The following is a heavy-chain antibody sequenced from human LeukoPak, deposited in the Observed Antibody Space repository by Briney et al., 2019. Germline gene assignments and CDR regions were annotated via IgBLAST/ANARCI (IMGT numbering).Heavy chain of an antibody. CDR1: GGSFSGYY. J-gene: IGHJ5*02. D-gene: IGHD2-2*01. CDR3: ARGGVPAARIDL. CDR2: INHSGST. V-gene: IGHV4-34*01. Sequence: SETLSLTCAVYGGSFSGYYWSWIRQPPGKGLEWIGEINHSGSTNYNPSLKSRVTISVDTSKNQFSLKLSSVTAADTAVYYCARGGVPAARIDLWGQGTLVTVSS.